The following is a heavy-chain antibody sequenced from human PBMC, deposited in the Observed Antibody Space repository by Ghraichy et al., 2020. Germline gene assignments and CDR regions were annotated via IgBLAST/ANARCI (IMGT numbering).Heavy chain of an antibody. CDR3: VAKVGRLSFDH. V-gene: IGHV3-30*03. CDR1: GFSFSSHA. Sequence: GGSLRLSCATSGFSFSSHAMHWVRQAPGKGLEWVALISYDGSAEYYVDSVKGRFTISRDNSENTLSLQMNSLKPEDSSVYYCVAKVGRLSFDHWGQGALVTVSS. D-gene: IGHD1-26*01. CDR2: ISYDGSAE. J-gene: IGHJ4*02.